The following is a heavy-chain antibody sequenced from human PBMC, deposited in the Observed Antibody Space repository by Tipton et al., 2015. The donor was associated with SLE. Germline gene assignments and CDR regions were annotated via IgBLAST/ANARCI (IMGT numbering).Heavy chain of an antibody. CDR2: ISAYNGNT. D-gene: IGHD4-23*01. CDR3: AREADYGGNSGAFDI. Sequence: QSGAEVKKPGASVKVSCEASGYTFTSYGISWVRQAPGQGLEWMGWISAYNGNTNYAQKLQGRVTMTTDTSTSTAYMELRSLRSDDTAVYHCAREADYGGNSGAFDIWGQGTMVTVSS. CDR1: GYTFTSYG. V-gene: IGHV1-18*01. J-gene: IGHJ3*02.